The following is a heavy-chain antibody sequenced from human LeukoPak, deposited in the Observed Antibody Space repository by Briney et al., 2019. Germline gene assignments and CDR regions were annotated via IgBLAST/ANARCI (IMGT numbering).Heavy chain of an antibody. J-gene: IGHJ4*02. D-gene: IGHD5-18*01. CDR3: AREAYPGYSYGWYYFDY. Sequence: QSGGSLRLSCAASGFTFSSYAMSWVRQAPGKGLEWVSAISGSGGSTYYADSVKGRFTISRDNSKNTLYLQMNSLRAEDTAVYYCAREAYPGYSYGWYYFDYWGQGTLVTVSS. CDR1: GFTFSSYA. CDR2: ISGSGGST. V-gene: IGHV3-23*01.